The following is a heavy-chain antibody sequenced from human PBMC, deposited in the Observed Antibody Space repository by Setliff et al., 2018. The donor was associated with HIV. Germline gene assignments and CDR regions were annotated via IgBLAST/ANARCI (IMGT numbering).Heavy chain of an antibody. Sequence: GGSLRLSCAASGFTISSYWMHWVRQAPGKGLMWVARVDTDGSGTSYADSVKGRFTISRDNAKNTLYLQMNTLRVEDTAVYYCATVFEVWGQGTMVTVSS. CDR2: VDTDGSGT. CDR1: GFTISSYW. J-gene: IGHJ3*01. CDR3: ATVFEV. V-gene: IGHV3-74*01.